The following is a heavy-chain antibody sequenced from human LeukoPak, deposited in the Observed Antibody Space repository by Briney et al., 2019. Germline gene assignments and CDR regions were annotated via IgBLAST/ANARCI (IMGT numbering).Heavy chain of an antibody. CDR3: ATTLPSSGYYYFDY. J-gene: IGHJ4*02. D-gene: IGHD3-22*01. CDR2: FDPEDGET. V-gene: IGHV1-24*01. CDR1: GYTLTELS. Sequence: ASVKVSCKVSGYTLTELSMHWVRQAPGKGFEWMGGFDPEDGETIYAQKFQGRVTMTEDTSTDTAYMELSSLRSEDTAVYYCATTLPSSGYYYFDYWGQGTLVAVSS.